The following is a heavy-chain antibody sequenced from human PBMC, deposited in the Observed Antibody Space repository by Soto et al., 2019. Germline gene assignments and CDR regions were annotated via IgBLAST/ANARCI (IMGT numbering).Heavy chain of an antibody. Sequence: PSETLSLTCTVSGGSISSYYWSWIRQPPGKGLEWIGYIYYSGSTNYNPSLKSRVTISVDTSRNQFSLKLSSVTAADTAVYYCARTRPGLWSGYYKGGDAFDIWGQGTMVTVSS. CDR1: GGSISSYY. CDR3: ARTRPGLWSGYYKGGDAFDI. V-gene: IGHV4-59*01. CDR2: IYYSGST. D-gene: IGHD3-3*01. J-gene: IGHJ3*02.